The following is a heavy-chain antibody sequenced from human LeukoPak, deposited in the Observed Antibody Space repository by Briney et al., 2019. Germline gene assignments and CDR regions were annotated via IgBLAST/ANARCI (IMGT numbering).Heavy chain of an antibody. CDR1: GGSISSSSYY. Sequence: KPSETLSLTCTVSGGSISSSSYYWSWIRQPPGKGLEWIGSIYYSGSTYYNPSLKSRVTISVDTSKNQFSLKLSSVTAADTAVYYCARRGRVDDFWSGYYTGLFDYWGQGTLVTVSS. CDR2: IYYSGST. J-gene: IGHJ4*02. V-gene: IGHV4-39*01. D-gene: IGHD3-3*01. CDR3: ARRGRVDDFWSGYYTGLFDY.